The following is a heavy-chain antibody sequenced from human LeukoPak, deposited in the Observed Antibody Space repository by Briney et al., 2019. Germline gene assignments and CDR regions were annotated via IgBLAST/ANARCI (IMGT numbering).Heavy chain of an antibody. V-gene: IGHV5-51*01. Sequence: GESLRISCQASGYKITSYWIGWVRQMPGKGLEWMGIIYPGDSDTRYSPSFQGQVTISADKSISTAYLQWSSLKASDTAMYYCARPSRYCSSTSCYPNYWGQGTLVTVSS. CDR2: IYPGDSDT. CDR1: GYKITSYW. CDR3: ARPSRYCSSTSCYPNY. J-gene: IGHJ4*02. D-gene: IGHD2-2*01.